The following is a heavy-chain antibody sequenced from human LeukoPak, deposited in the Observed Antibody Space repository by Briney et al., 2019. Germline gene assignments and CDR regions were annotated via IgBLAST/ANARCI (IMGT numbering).Heavy chain of an antibody. V-gene: IGHV3-53*01. J-gene: IGHJ4*02. CDR2: IETGGST. CDR1: GFSVTDNY. Sequence: GGSLRLSCAISGFSVTDNYMSWVRQAPGKGLEWVSVIETGGSTYYADSVKGRFTISKDNSKDTPSLQLNNLRVDDTAVYYCVRDRGDGFPDYWGQGTLVTVSS. CDR3: VRDRGDGFPDY. D-gene: IGHD5-24*01.